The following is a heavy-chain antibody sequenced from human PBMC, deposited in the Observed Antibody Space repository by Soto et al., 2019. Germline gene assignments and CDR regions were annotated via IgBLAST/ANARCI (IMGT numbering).Heavy chain of an antibody. D-gene: IGHD2-2*01. V-gene: IGHV4-59*01. J-gene: IGHJ3*02. CDR3: ARGRGGWFINQLLNAFDI. CDR2: IYYSGST. CDR1: GGSISSYY. Sequence: QVQLQESGPGLVKPSETLSLTCTVSGGSISSYYWSWIRQPPGKGLEWIGYIYYSGSTNYNPSLKSRVTISVDTSNNQFSLELSSVTAADTAVYYCARGRGGWFINQLLNAFDIWGQGTMVTVSS.